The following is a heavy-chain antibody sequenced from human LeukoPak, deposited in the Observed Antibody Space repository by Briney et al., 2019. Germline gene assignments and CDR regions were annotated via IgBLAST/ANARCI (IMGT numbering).Heavy chain of an antibody. V-gene: IGHV3-23*01. CDR1: GFTFSSYA. J-gene: IGHJ6*02. Sequence: GGSLRLSCAASGFTFSSYAMSWVRQAPGRGLEWVSAISGSGGSTYYADSVKGRFTISRDNAKNSLYLQMNSLRAEDTAVYYCARNCSGGSCYGRSGYYYYGMDVWAKGPRSPSP. CDR3: ARNCSGGSCYGRSGYYYYGMDV. D-gene: IGHD2-15*01. CDR2: ISGSGGST.